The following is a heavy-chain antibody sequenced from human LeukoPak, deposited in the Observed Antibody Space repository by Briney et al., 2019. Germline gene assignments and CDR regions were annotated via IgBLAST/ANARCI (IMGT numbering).Heavy chain of an antibody. V-gene: IGHV3-23*01. D-gene: IGHD3-16*02. CDR3: AKRPIMITFGGVIAPTPFDY. CDR2: ISGSGGST. J-gene: IGHJ4*02. Sequence: HPGGSLRLSCAASGFTFSSYAMSWVRQAPGKGLEWVSAISGSGGSTYYADSVKGRFTISRDNSKNTLYLQMKSLRAEDTAVYYCAKRPIMITFGGVIAPTPFDYWGQGTLVTVSS. CDR1: GFTFSSYA.